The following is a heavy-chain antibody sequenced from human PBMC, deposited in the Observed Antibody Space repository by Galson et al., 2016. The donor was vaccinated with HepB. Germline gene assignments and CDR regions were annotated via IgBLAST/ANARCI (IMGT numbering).Heavy chain of an antibody. CDR1: GFTFTSYT. Sequence: SLRLSCAASGFTFTSYTMNWVRQAPGKGLEWVSSISSRTIYIYYADSVKGRFTISRDNAKNSLYLQMNSLRDEDTAVYYCATDRRSIFGAVTEYFQHWGQGTLVTVSS. CDR3: ATDRRSIFGAVTEYFQH. V-gene: IGHV3-21*01. J-gene: IGHJ1*01. CDR2: ISSRTIYI. D-gene: IGHD3-3*01.